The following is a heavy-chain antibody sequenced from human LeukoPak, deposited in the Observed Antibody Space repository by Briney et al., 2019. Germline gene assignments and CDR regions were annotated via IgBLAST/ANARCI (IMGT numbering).Heavy chain of an antibody. Sequence: GASVKVSCKASGYTFTSYAMNWVRQAPGQELEWMGWINTNTGNLTYAQGFTGRFVFSLDTSVSTAYLQISSLKAEDTAVYYCARVFGSGWRDVFDPWGQGTLVTVSS. CDR1: GYTFTSYA. V-gene: IGHV7-4-1*02. CDR3: ARVFGSGWRDVFDP. D-gene: IGHD6-19*01. J-gene: IGHJ5*02. CDR2: INTNTGNL.